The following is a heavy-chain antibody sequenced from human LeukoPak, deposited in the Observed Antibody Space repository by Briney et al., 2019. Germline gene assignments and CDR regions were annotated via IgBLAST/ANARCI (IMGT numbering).Heavy chain of an antibody. D-gene: IGHD3-9*01. CDR1: GFTFRSYS. CDR2: ISSSSTI. Sequence: GGSLRLSCAASGFTFRSYSMNWVRQAPGMGLEWVSYISSSSTIYYADSVKGRFTISRDNAKNSLYLQMNSLRAEDTAVYYCARDLTYYDILTGSFDPWGQGTLVTVSS. J-gene: IGHJ5*02. CDR3: ARDLTYYDILTGSFDP. V-gene: IGHV3-48*01.